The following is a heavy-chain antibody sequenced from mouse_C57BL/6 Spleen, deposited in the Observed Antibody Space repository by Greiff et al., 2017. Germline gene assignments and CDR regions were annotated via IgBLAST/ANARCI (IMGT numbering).Heavy chain of an antibody. J-gene: IGHJ3*01. CDR2: IDPSDSYT. CDR3: ASGNYYGSSFAY. V-gene: IGHV1-50*01. D-gene: IGHD1-1*01. Sequence: QVQLQQPGAELVKPGASVKLSCKASGYTFTSYWMQWVKQRPGQGLEWIGEIDPSDSYTNYNQKFKGKATLTVDTSSSTAYMQLSSLTSEDSAVYYCASGNYYGSSFAYWGQGTLVTVSA. CDR1: GYTFTSYW.